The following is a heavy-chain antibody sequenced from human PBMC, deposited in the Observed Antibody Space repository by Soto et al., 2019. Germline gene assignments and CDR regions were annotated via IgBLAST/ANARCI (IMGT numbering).Heavy chain of an antibody. V-gene: IGHV1-69*13. J-gene: IGHJ5*02. CDR2: IIPIFGTA. D-gene: IGHD6-13*01. Sequence: SVKVSCQASGGTFSSYAISWVRQAPGQGLEWMGGIIPIFGTANYAQKFQGRVTITADESTSTAYMELSSLRSEDTAVYYCARDGQQLANWFDPWGQGTLVTVSS. CDR1: GGTFSSYA. CDR3: ARDGQQLANWFDP.